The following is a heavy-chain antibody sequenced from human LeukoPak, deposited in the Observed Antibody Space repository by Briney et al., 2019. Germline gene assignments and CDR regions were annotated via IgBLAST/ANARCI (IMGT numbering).Heavy chain of an antibody. CDR1: GGSISSSNW. Sequence: TSGTLSLTCAVSGGSISSSNWWSWVRQPPGKGLEWIGEIYHSGSTNYNPSLKSRVTISVDKSKNQFSLKLSSVTAADTAVYYCARLRYYGTNNWFDPWGQGTLVTVSS. D-gene: IGHD3-10*01. V-gene: IGHV4-4*02. CDR2: IYHSGST. J-gene: IGHJ5*02. CDR3: ARLRYYGTNNWFDP.